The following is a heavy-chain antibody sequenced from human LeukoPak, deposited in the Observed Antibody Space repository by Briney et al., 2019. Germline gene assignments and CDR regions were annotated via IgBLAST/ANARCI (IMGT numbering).Heavy chain of an antibody. V-gene: IGHV1-46*01. D-gene: IGHD3-22*01. CDR1: GYTFTSYY. Sequence: ASVKVSCKASGYTFTSYYMHWVRQAPGQGLEWMGIINPSGGSTSYAQKFQGRVTMTRDTSTSTVYMELSSLRSEDTAVYYCARQLGSGHYDSSGYGDYWAREPWSPSPQ. CDR3: ARQLGSGHYDSSGYGDY. CDR2: INPSGGST. J-gene: IGHJ4*02.